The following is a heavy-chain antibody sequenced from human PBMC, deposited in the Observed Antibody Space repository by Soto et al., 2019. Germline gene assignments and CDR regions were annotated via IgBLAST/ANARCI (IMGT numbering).Heavy chain of an antibody. D-gene: IGHD2-15*01. Sequence: GASVKVSCKASGYTFTTYGFNWVRQAPGQGLEWMGWISPYNGDTNYAQNFQGRVTLTTDTSTSTAYMELRTLTSDDTAVYYCARXPRAQMIVLEAATRFDYWGPGTLVTVSS. J-gene: IGHJ4*02. CDR1: GYTFTTYG. V-gene: IGHV1-18*04. CDR3: ARXPRAQMIVLEAATRFDY. CDR2: ISPYNGDT.